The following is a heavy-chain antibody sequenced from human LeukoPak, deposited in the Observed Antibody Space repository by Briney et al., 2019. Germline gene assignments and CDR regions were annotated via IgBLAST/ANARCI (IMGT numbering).Heavy chain of an antibody. D-gene: IGHD3-10*01. V-gene: IGHV1-8*02. J-gene: IGHJ5*02. CDR3: ARGYHRYYYGSGRWYNWFDP. Sequence: ASVKVSCKASGGTFSSCAISWVRQATGQGLEWMGWMNPNSGNTGYAQKFQGRVTMTRNTSISTAYMELSSLRSEDTAVYYCARGYHRYYYGSGRWYNWFDPWGQGTLVTVSS. CDR2: MNPNSGNT. CDR1: GGTFSSCA.